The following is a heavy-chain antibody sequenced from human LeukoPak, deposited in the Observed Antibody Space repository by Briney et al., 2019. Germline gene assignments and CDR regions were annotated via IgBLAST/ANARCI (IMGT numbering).Heavy chain of an antibody. CDR3: ARDSGAHCSSTSCYCDP. J-gene: IGHJ5*02. D-gene: IGHD2-2*01. Sequence: GGSLRLFCGACVFTCKSYSMNGLRQATGKGLEGVSSISSSSIYIYYADSVKGRFTISRDNAKNSLYLQMNSLRAEDTAVYYCARDSGAHCSSTSCYCDPWGQGTLVTVSS. CDR1: VFTCKSYS. CDR2: ISSSSIYI. V-gene: IGHV3-21*01.